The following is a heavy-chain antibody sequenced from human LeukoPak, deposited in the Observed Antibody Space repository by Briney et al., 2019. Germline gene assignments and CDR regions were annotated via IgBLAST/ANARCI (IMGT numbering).Heavy chain of an antibody. CDR3: ARGEYSSGWYRSEYYFDY. Sequence: SETLSLTCAVYGGSFSGYYWSWVRQPPGKGLEWIGEINHSGSTNYNPSLKSRVTISVDTSKNQFSLKLSSVTAADTAVYYCARGEYSSGWYRSEYYFDYWGPGTLVTVSS. CDR1: GGSFSGYY. CDR2: INHSGST. J-gene: IGHJ4*02. D-gene: IGHD6-19*01. V-gene: IGHV4-34*01.